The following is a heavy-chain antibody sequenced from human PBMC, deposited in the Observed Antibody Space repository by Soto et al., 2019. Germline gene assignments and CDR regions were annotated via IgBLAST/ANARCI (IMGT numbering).Heavy chain of an antibody. CDR1: GYSFTTYG. CDR2: ISAYNGNT. V-gene: IGHV1-18*01. D-gene: IGHD3-22*01. J-gene: IGHJ3*02. Sequence: QVQLVQSGGEVKKPGASVKVSCKASGYSFTTYGISWVRQAPGQGLEWMGWISAYNGNTSYAQKLQGRVTMTTDTSTSTAYMELRSLRSDDTAVYYCARVFFRLFAFDIWGQGTMVTVSS. CDR3: ARVFFRLFAFDI.